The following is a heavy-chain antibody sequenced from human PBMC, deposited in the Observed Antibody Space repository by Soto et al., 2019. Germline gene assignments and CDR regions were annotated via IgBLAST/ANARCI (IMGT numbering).Heavy chain of an antibody. J-gene: IGHJ5*02. CDR3: ARTYYRGYCSSTSCSGRYNWFDT. CDR2: INHSGST. CDR1: GGSFSGYY. Sequence: PSETLSLTCAVYGGSFSGYYWSWIRQPPGKGLEWIGEINHSGSTNYNPSLKSRVTISVDTSKNQFSLKLSSVTAADTAVYYCARTYYRGYCSSTSCSGRYNWFDTWGPGALVTVSS. V-gene: IGHV4-34*01. D-gene: IGHD2-2*01.